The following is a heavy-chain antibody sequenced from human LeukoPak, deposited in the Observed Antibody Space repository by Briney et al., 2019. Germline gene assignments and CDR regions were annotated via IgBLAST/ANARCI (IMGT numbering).Heavy chain of an antibody. CDR3: ARSGGFAMIVGWFDP. V-gene: IGHV1-2*02. Sequence: ASVKVSCKASGYTFTGYYMHWVRQAPGQGLEWMGWINPNSGGTNYAQKFQGRVTMTRDTSISTAYMELSRLRSDDTAVYYCARSGGFAMIVGWFDPRGQGTLVTVSS. J-gene: IGHJ5*02. CDR2: INPNSGGT. CDR1: GYTFTGYY. D-gene: IGHD3-22*01.